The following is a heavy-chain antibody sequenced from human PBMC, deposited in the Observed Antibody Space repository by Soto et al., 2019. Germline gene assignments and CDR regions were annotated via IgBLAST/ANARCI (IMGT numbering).Heavy chain of an antibody. CDR2: ISGSDGKT. D-gene: IGHD3-3*01. V-gene: IGHV3-23*01. CDR1: GFSFSSYA. Sequence: GGSLRLSCAASGFSFSSYAMSWVRQSPGKGLEWVSTISGSDGKTFYADSVKGRFSISRDTSKNTLYLQMNSLRADDTAVYYCARWSYLDYWGQGTRVTVSS. CDR3: ARWSYLDY. J-gene: IGHJ4*02.